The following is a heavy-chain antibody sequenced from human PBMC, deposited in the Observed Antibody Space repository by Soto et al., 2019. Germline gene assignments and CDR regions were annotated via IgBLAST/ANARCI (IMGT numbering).Heavy chain of an antibody. J-gene: IGHJ3*02. Sequence: GSLRLSCAASGFTLSSYGMHWVRQAPGKGLEWVAIIRYDGSNKYYADSVKGRFTISRDNSKNTLYLQMNRLRAEDTAVYYCASDRYDSGSLDVVDIWGRGTMVTVSS. CDR2: IRYDGSNK. CDR3: ASDRYDSGSLDVVDI. V-gene: IGHV3-33*01. CDR1: GFTLSSYG. D-gene: IGHD3-10*01.